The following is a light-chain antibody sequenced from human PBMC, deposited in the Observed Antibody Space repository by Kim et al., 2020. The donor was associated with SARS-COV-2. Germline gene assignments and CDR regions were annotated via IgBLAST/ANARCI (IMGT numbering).Light chain of an antibody. CDR2: GSD. Sequence: GQRVTISCSGSSSNIRTTTVNWYQQIPGTAPKLLIYGSDQRPSGVSDRFSGSKSGTSASLAISGLQSEDEADYYCSSWDDILNGILFGGGTQLTVL. CDR1: SSNIRTTT. J-gene: IGLJ2*01. V-gene: IGLV1-44*01. CDR3: SSWDDILNGIL.